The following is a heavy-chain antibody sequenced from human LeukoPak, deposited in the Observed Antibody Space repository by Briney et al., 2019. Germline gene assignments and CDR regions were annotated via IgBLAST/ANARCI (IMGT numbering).Heavy chain of an antibody. J-gene: IGHJ5*02. D-gene: IGHD5-12*01. CDR1: GYSFTSYW. CDR3: ARTITPEGSSPFVP. V-gene: IGHV5-51*01. CDR2: LYPGDSDT. Sequence: GESLKISSKGSGYSFTSYWFGWVRQMPGKGLEWMGILYPGDSDTRYSPSFQGQATISADKSINTAYLQWSSLKASDTAMYYCARTITPEGSSPFVPWGQGTLVTVSS.